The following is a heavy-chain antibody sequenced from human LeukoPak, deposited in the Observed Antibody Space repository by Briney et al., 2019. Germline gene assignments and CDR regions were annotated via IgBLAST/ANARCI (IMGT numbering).Heavy chain of an antibody. D-gene: IGHD6-13*01. V-gene: IGHV1-2*02. CDR3: VRAGAAAVPDWYFDL. CDR2: INPNNGGA. J-gene: IGHJ2*01. Sequence: ASVKVSRKTSGNIFTGYYIHWVRQAPGRGLEWMGWINPNNGGANFAQKFQGRVTFTRDSSISTVYMDLSRLRSDDTAVYYCVRAGAAAVPDWYFDLWGRGTLVTVSS. CDR1: GNIFTGYY.